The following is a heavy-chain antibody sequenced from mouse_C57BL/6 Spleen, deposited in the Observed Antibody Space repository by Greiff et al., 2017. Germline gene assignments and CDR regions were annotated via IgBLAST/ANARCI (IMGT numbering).Heavy chain of an antibody. CDR2: INYDGSST. D-gene: IGHD1-1*01. Sequence: EVHLVESEGGLVQPGSSMKLSCTASGFTFSDYYMAWVRQVPEKGLEWVANINYDGSSTSYLDSLKSRFIISRDNAKNILYLQMRSLKSEDTATYYCARAHYYGSSPYAMDYWGQGTSVTASS. J-gene: IGHJ4*01. CDR1: GFTFSDYY. CDR3: ARAHYYGSSPYAMDY. V-gene: IGHV5-16*01.